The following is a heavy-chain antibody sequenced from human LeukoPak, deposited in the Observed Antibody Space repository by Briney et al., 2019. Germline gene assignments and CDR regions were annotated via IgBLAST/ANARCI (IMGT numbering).Heavy chain of an antibody. D-gene: IGHD6-13*01. Sequence: GGSLRLSCAASGFTFDDYAMHWVRQAPGKGLEWVSGISWNSGSIGYADSVKGRFTISRDNAKNSLYLQMNSPRAEDTALYYCAKTPGYSSSWYYFDYWGQGTLVTVSS. CDR2: ISWNSGSI. CDR3: AKTPGYSSSWYYFDY. J-gene: IGHJ4*02. V-gene: IGHV3-9*01. CDR1: GFTFDDYA.